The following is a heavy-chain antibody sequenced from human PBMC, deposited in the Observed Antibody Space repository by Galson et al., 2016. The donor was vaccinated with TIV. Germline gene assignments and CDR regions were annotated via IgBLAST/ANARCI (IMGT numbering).Heavy chain of an antibody. D-gene: IGHD2-2*01. J-gene: IGHJ6*02. CDR1: GYTFTANY. CDR3: ATELYCSSISCYYYYGLDV. V-gene: IGHV1-18*04. Sequence: SVKVSCKASGYTFTANYVHWVRQAPGRGLEWLGWISAYNGDIKSARKFQGRVTMTTDTSTNTAYMELRSLGSDDTAVYYCATELYCSSISCYYYYGLDVWGHGTTVTVSS. CDR2: ISAYNGDI.